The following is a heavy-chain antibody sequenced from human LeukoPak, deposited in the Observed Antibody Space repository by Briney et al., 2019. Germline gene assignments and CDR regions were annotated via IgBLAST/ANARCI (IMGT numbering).Heavy chain of an antibody. D-gene: IGHD6-19*01. V-gene: IGHV3-48*01. CDR3: ARTDPRIAVAGLFDY. CDR1: GFTFSGYS. J-gene: IGHJ4*02. CDR2: ISSSSSTI. Sequence: GGSLRLSCAASGFTFSGYSMNRVRQAPGKGLEWVSYISSSSSTIYYADSVKGRFTISRDNSKNTLYLQMNSLRAEDTAVYYCARTDPRIAVAGLFDYWGQGTLVTVSS.